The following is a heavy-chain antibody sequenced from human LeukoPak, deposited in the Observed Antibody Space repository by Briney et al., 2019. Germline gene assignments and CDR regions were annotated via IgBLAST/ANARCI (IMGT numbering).Heavy chain of an antibody. CDR1: GFTFTSYS. CDR2: MGSSSSYI. V-gene: IGHV3-21*01. D-gene: IGHD6-13*01. J-gene: IGHJ5*02. CDR3: ARDGGCCSAAGTENWFDP. Sequence: GGSLRLSCAASGFTFTSYSMNWVRRAPGKGLGGVSAMGSSSSYIYYADSVKGRFTISRANAKNSLYLQMNSLRAEDTAVYYCARDGGCCSAAGTENWFDPWGQGTLVTVSS.